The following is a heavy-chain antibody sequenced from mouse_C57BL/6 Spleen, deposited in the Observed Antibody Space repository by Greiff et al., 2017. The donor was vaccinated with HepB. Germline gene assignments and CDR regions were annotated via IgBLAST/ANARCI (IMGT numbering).Heavy chain of an antibody. CDR3: ARSGLDYAMDY. Sequence: QVQLQQPGAELVKPGASVKLSCKASGYTFTSYWMHWVKQRPGQGLEWIGMIHPNSGSTNYNEKFKSKATLTVDKSSSTAYMQLSSLTSEVSAVNYCARSGLDYAMDYWGQGTSVTVSS. CDR2: IHPNSGST. V-gene: IGHV1-64*01. CDR1: GYTFTSYW. J-gene: IGHJ4*01.